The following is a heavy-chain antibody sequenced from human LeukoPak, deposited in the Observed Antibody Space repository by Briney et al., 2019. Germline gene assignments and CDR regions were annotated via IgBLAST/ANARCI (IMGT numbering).Heavy chain of an antibody. Sequence: ASVKVSCKASGYTFTGYYMHWVRQAPGQGLEWMGWINPNSGGTNYAQKFKGRVTMTRDTSISTAYMELSRLRSDDTAVYYCASFPTSGSGGAFDIWGQGTMVTVSS. CDR3: ASFPTSGSGGAFDI. CDR2: INPNSGGT. CDR1: GYTFTGYY. V-gene: IGHV1-2*02. J-gene: IGHJ3*02. D-gene: IGHD1-26*01.